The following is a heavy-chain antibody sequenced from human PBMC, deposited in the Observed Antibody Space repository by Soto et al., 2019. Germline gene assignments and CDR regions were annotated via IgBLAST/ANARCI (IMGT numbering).Heavy chain of an antibody. Sequence: SVKDSCKASGYTFTDYYIHWVRLAPGQGLDWMGWINPKSGLTSHAQNFRGRVTMTRDTSISTVYMELNRLTSDDRAIYYCARRDRSGSFDYWGQGTQVTVSS. J-gene: IGHJ4*02. CDR3: ARRDRSGSFDY. V-gene: IGHV1-2*02. CDR2: INPKSGLT. D-gene: IGHD5-12*01. CDR1: GYTFTDYY.